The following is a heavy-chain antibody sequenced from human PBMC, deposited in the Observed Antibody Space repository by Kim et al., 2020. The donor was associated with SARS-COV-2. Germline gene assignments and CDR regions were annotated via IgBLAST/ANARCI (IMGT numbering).Heavy chain of an antibody. V-gene: IGHV1-18*01. CDR1: GYTFTSYG. J-gene: IGHJ6*03. CDR3: ARVNGYCSSTSCYTYWYYYYYMDV. CDR2: ISAYNGNT. D-gene: IGHD2-2*02. Sequence: ASVKVSCKASGYTFTSYGISWVRQAPGQGLEWMGWISAYNGNTNYAQKLQGRVTMTTDTSTSTAYMELRSLRSDDTAVYYCARVNGYCSSTSCYTYWYYYYYMDVWGKGTTVTVSS.